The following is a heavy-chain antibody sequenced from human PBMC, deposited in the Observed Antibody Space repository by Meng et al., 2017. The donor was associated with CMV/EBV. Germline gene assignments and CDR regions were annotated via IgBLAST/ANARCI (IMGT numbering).Heavy chain of an antibody. Sequence: GESLKISCAASGFTFSSYWMRWVRQAPGKGLVWVSRINSDGSSTSYADSVKGRFTISRDNAKNTLYLQMNSLRAEDTAVYYCARYGEGGWFDPWGQGTLVTVSS. J-gene: IGHJ5*02. CDR3: ARYGEGGWFDP. CDR1: GFTFSSYW. V-gene: IGHV3-74*01. D-gene: IGHD3-10*01. CDR2: INSDGSST.